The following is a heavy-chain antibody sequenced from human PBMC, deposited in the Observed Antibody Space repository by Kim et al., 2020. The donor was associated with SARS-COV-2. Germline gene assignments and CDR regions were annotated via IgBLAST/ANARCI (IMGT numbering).Heavy chain of an antibody. Sequence: SETLSLTCTVSGGSISSSSYYWGWIRQPPGKGLEWIGSIYYSGSTYYNPSLKSRVTISVDTSKNQFSLKLSSVTAADTAVYYCASIHTYYYYYGMDVWGQGTTVTVSS. D-gene: IGHD5-18*01. CDR3: ASIHTYYYYYGMDV. V-gene: IGHV4-39*07. CDR1: GGSISSSSYY. CDR2: IYYSGST. J-gene: IGHJ6*02.